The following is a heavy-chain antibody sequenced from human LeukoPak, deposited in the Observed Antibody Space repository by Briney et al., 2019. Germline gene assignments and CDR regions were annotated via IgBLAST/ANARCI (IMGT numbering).Heavy chain of an antibody. CDR1: GGSISSYY. D-gene: IGHD3-22*01. CDR2: IYYSGGT. Sequence: RSSETLSLTCTVSGGSISSYYWSWIRQPPGKGLEWIGYIYYSGGTNYNPSLKSRVTISVDTSKNQFSLKLSSVTAADTAVYYCARVRGVGDSSGYYYPLYHMDVWGKGTTVTVSS. CDR3: ARVRGVGDSSGYYYPLYHMDV. J-gene: IGHJ6*03. V-gene: IGHV4-59*01.